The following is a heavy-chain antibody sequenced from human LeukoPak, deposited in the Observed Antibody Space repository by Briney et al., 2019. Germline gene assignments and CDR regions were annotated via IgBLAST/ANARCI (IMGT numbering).Heavy chain of an antibody. J-gene: IGHJ1*01. V-gene: IGHV4-34*01. CDR2: INHSGST. Sequence: SETLSLTCAVYGGSFSGYYWSWIRQPPGKGLEWIGEINHSGSTNYNPSLKSRVTISVDTSKNQFSLKLSSLTAADTAVYYCARXRDTIFGVPRYFQHWGQGTLVTVSS. D-gene: IGHD3-3*01. CDR1: GGSFSGYY. CDR3: ARXRDTIFGVPRYFQH.